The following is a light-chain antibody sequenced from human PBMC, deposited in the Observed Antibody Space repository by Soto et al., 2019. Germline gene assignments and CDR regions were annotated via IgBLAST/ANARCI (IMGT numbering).Light chain of an antibody. J-gene: IGLJ2*01. CDR3: QTWGSGIPVV. V-gene: IGLV4-69*01. CDR1: SGHSSYA. CDR2: LNSDGSH. Sequence: QPVLTQSPSASASLGASVKLTCTLSSGHSSYAIAWHQQQPEKGHRYLMKLNSDGSHSKGDGIPDRFSGSSSGAERYLTISSLQSEDEADYYCQTWGSGIPVVFGGGTKLTV.